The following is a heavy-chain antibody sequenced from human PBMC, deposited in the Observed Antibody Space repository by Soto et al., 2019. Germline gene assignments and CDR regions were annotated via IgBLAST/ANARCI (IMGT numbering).Heavy chain of an antibody. D-gene: IGHD2-2*01. CDR2: MNTDGRKR. Sequence: LRLSCAASGFSFSTYWMHWVRQAPGKGLVWISRMNTDGRKRHYADSVKGRFTISRDNAKNTVHLQMNSLRVEDSGVYYCAKDHSGSSSIDYWGLGTMVTVYS. V-gene: IGHV3-74*01. J-gene: IGHJ4*02. CDR3: AKDHSGSSSIDY. CDR1: GFSFSTYW.